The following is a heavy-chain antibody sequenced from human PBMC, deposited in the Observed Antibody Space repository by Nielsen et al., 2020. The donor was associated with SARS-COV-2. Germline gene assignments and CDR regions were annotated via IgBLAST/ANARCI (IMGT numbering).Heavy chain of an antibody. V-gene: IGHV3-33*01. CDR1: GFTFSSYG. D-gene: IGHD4-23*01. Sequence: GESLKISCAASGFTFSSYGMHWVRQAPGKGLEWVAVIWYDGSNKYYADSVKGRFTISRDSSKNTLYLQMNSLRAEDTAVYYCAREYMVYGGTSGGDAFDIWGQGTMVTVSS. CDR3: AREYMVYGGTSGGDAFDI. CDR2: IWYDGSNK. J-gene: IGHJ3*02.